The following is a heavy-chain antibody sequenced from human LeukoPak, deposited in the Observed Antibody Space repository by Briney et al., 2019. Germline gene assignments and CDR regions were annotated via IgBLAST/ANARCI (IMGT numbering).Heavy chain of an antibody. J-gene: IGHJ4*02. V-gene: IGHV4-4*09. CDR3: ARLGSYHDF. CDR2: IHTSGGS. CDR1: GASLSHYY. Sequence: SETLSLTCTVSGASLSHYYWSWIRQTPAKGLEWMGHIHTSGGSSPYPSLKSPLTMSMETSRNQFSLKLTSVTAAHTAVYFCARLGSYHDFWGQGALVTVSS. D-gene: IGHD1-26*01.